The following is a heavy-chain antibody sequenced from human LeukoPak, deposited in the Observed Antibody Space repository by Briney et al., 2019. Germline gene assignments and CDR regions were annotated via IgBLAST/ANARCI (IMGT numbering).Heavy chain of an antibody. D-gene: IGHD3-10*01. CDR1: GITLSNYG. J-gene: IGHJ4*02. V-gene: IGHV3-23*01. CDR2: ISDSGGST. Sequence: GGSLGLSRAVSGITLSNYGMSWVRQAPGKGLEWVAGISDSGGSTNYADSVKGRFTISRDNAKNTLYLQMNSLRAEDTAVYFCAKRGVVIRVILVGFHKQAYYFDSWGQGALVTVSS. CDR3: AKRGVVIRVILVGFHKQAYYFDS.